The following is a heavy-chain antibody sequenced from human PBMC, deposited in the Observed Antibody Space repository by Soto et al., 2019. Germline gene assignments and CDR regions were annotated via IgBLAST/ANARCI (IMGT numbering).Heavy chain of an antibody. CDR2: IIPIFGTA. J-gene: IGHJ6*02. V-gene: IGHV1-69*13. Sequence: SVKVSCKASGGTFSSYAISWVRQAPGQGLEWMGGIIPIFGTANYAQKFQGRVTITADESTSTAYMELSSLRSEDTAVYYCARDTAMVHNYYYYGMDVWGQGTTVTVSS. CDR3: ARDTAMVHNYYYYGMDV. D-gene: IGHD5-18*01. CDR1: GGTFSSYA.